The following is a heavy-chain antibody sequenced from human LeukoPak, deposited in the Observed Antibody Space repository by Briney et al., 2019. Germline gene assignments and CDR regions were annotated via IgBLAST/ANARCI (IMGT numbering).Heavy chain of an antibody. D-gene: IGHD3-10*01. V-gene: IGHV3-7*01. Sequence: GGSLRLSCKTSGFNFPIYCMTWVRQAPGKGLEWVANIKQDGSEKYYVDSVKGRFTISRDNAKNSLYLQMNSLRAEDTAVYYCARGKMGSGSYFFDYWGQGTLVTVSS. CDR3: ARGKMGSGSYFFDY. CDR1: GFNFPIYC. CDR2: IKQDGSEK. J-gene: IGHJ4*02.